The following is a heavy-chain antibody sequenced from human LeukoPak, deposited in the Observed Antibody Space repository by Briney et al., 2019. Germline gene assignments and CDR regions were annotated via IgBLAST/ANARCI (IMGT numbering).Heavy chain of an antibody. D-gene: IGHD3-10*01. CDR3: GKDMARIYYYGSGEIDY. CDR2: ISYDGSNK. CDR1: GFPFSRHG. V-gene: IGHV3-30*18. J-gene: IGHJ4*02. Sequence: GGSLRLSCAASGFPFSRHGMHWVRQVPGKGLEWLAVISYDGSNKAYADSVKGRFTISRDNSNNTPHLQMNSLRAEDTAVYYCGKDMARIYYYGSGEIDYWGQGTLVTVSS.